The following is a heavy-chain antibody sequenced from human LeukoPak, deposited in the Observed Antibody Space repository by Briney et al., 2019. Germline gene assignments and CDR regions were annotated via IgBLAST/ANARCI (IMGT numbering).Heavy chain of an antibody. CDR1: GFTFSTYA. J-gene: IGHJ4*02. Sequence: QPGGSLHLPCAASGFTFSTYAMTWARQAPRKGLEWVSGISGSGTNTYYADSVKGRFTISRDNSKNTLYLQMNSLRAEDTAAYYCAKATYDSRGHCDYWGQGTLVSVSS. CDR3: AKATYDSRGHCDY. V-gene: IGHV3-23*01. CDR2: ISGSGTNT. D-gene: IGHD3-22*01.